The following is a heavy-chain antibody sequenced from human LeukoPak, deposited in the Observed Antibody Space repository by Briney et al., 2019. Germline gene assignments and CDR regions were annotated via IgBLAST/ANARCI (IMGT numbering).Heavy chain of an antibody. CDR3: ARDRPYTGGWRGFDY. V-gene: IGHV1-69*01. J-gene: IGHJ4*02. CDR2: IIPMFGIA. Sequence: ASVTVSFKASGGTFSMYAISWVRQAPGQGREWMGGIIPMFGIANYAQKFQGRVTITADESTSTAYMELSSLRSEDTAVYYCARDRPYTGGWRGFDYWGQGTLVTVSS. CDR1: GGTFSMYA. D-gene: IGHD6-19*01.